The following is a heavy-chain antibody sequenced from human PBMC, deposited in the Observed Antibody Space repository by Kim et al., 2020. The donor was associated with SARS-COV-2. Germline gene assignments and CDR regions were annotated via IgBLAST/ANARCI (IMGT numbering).Heavy chain of an antibody. CDR1: GGSISSSTYY. D-gene: IGHD6-13*01. Sequence: SETLSLTCTVSGGSISSSTYYWAWIRQPPGKGLDWIGSIYYSGSTYYNPSLKSRVTMSVDTSKNKFSLNLSSVTAADTAVYYCARWSSAAALDYWGQGTLVTVSS. V-gene: IGHV4-39*01. CDR3: ARWSSAAALDY. CDR2: IYYSGST. J-gene: IGHJ4*02.